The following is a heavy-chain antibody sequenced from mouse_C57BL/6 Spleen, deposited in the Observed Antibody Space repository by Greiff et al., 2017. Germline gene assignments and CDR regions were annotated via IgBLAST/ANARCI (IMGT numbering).Heavy chain of an antibody. Sequence: VQLQQSGAELARPGASVKLSCKASGYTFTSYGISWVKQRTGQGLEWIGEIYPRSGHTSYNEKFKGKATLTADKSYSTAYMELRSLTSEDSAVYFCAREYYYGSSPCYWGQGTTRTVSS. CDR2: IYPRSGHT. V-gene: IGHV1-81*01. CDR1: GYTFTSYG. D-gene: IGHD1-1*01. CDR3: AREYYYGSSPCY. J-gene: IGHJ2*01.